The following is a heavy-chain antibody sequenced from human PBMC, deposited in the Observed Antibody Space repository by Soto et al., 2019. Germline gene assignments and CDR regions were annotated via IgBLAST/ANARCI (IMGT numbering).Heavy chain of an antibody. CDR2: VYDSGTT. CDR1: GGSITSYY. D-gene: IGHD3-22*01. V-gene: IGHV4-59*01. CDR3: ARDFWVRNYCYGMDV. Sequence: SSETLSLTCTVSGGSITSYYWTWIRQPPGKGLEWIGYVYDSGTTDYNPSLRSRVTISVDTSKNQFSLRLSSVTAADTAVYYCARDFWVRNYCYGMDVWGQGTTVTISS. J-gene: IGHJ6*02.